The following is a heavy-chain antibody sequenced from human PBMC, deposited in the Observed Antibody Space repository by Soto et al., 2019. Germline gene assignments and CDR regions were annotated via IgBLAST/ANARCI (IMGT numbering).Heavy chain of an antibody. D-gene: IGHD1-26*01. V-gene: IGHV3-23*01. CDR1: GFTFSTYA. Sequence: GGSLRLSCAASGFTFSTYAMSWVRQAPGKGLDWVSAISGTGGNTYYADSVKGRFTISRDNSKNTLYLQMSSLGAEDTAVYYCASLSFSGTYPFDYWGHGTLVTVSS. CDR2: ISGTGGNT. CDR3: ASLSFSGTYPFDY. J-gene: IGHJ4*01.